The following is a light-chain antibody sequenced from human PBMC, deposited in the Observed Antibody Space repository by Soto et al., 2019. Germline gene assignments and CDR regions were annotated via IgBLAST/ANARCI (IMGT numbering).Light chain of an antibody. J-gene: IGLJ2*01. CDR3: SSYTTSATPV. CDR2: EVS. V-gene: IGLV2-14*01. CDR1: TSDIGNYNY. Sequence: QSVLTQPASVSGSPGQSITISCTGTTSDIGNYNYVSWYQHHPGKAPKLMIYEVSNRPSGVSSRFSGSKSGNTASLTISGLQAEDEADYYCSSYTTSATPVFGGGTKVTVL.